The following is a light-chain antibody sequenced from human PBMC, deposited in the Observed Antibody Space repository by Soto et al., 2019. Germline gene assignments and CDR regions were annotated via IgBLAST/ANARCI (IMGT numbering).Light chain of an antibody. CDR2: AAS. V-gene: IGKV3-20*01. CDR1: QSINSK. CDR3: QRYVSSPPSYT. J-gene: IGKJ2*01. Sequence: EIVLTQSPGTLSLSPGEGDTLSCRASQSINSKLAWYQQKPGQAPRLLIYAASFRATGIPDRFSCSGSGTDFTLTISRLEPQDFAVYYCQRYVSSPPSYTFAQGTKVDIK.